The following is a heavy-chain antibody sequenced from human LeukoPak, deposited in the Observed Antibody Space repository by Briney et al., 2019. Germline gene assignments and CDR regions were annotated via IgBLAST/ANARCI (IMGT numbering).Heavy chain of an antibody. CDR3: AKPFCSDANCYQPRHYNGLDV. CDR2: ISPPGGST. CDR1: GFTFGSYA. J-gene: IGHJ6*02. D-gene: IGHD2-15*01. Sequence: GALRLSCAASGFTFGSYAMNWVRQAPGKGLEWVSSISPPGGSTYYADSVRGRFTISRDNSKGTLILEMNSLRAEDSAVYYCAKPFCSDANCYQPRHYNGLDVWGQGTTVTVSS. V-gene: IGHV3-23*01.